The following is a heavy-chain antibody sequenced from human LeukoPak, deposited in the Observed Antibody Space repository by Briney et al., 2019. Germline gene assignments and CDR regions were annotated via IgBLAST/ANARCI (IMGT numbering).Heavy chain of an antibody. Sequence: GGSLRLSCAASGFTFSSYEMNWVRQAPGKGLEWVSYISSSGSTIYYADSVKGRFTISRDNAKNSLYLQMNSLRAEDTAVYHCARDERGYSYGNYFDYWGQGTLVTVSS. J-gene: IGHJ4*02. CDR3: ARDERGYSYGNYFDY. D-gene: IGHD5-18*01. CDR2: ISSSGSTI. CDR1: GFTFSSYE. V-gene: IGHV3-48*03.